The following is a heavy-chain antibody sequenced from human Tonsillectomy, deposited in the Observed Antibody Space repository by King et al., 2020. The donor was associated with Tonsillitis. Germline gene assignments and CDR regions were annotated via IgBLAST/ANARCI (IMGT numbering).Heavy chain of an antibody. CDR3: AKGGPRIVGAIVAN. J-gene: IGHJ4*02. Sequence: VQLVESGGGVVQPGRSLRLSCAASGFTFSSYGMHWVRQAPGKGLEWVAVISYDGSNKYYADSVKGRFTISRDNSKNTLYLQMNSLRAEDTAVYYCAKGGPRIVGAIVANWGQGTLVTVSS. V-gene: IGHV3-30*18. CDR1: GFTFSSYG. CDR2: ISYDGSNK. D-gene: IGHD1-26*01.